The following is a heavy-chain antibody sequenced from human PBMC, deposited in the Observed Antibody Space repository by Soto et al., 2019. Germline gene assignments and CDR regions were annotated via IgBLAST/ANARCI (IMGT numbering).Heavy chain of an antibody. D-gene: IGHD3-16*01. J-gene: IGHJ4*02. CDR3: ARAYEGDYFDY. V-gene: IGHV3-21*01. CDR1: GFTFSSYS. Sequence: GGSLRLSCAASGFTFSSYSMNWVRQAPGKGLEWVSSITSSSNKYYADSVKGRFTISRDNSKNTLYLQMNSLRAEDTAVYYCARAYEGDYFDYWGQGTLVTVSS. CDR2: ITSSSNK.